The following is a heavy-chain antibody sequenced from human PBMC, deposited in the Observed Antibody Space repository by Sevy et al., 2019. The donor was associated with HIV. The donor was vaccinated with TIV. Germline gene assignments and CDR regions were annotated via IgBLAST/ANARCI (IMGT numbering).Heavy chain of an antibody. Sequence: GGSLRLSRAASGVTFNNARMTWVRQAPGKGLEWLGRIKSEIEGGATDYAATVKGRFTIYRDNSKNTLFLQMDGLKSEDTALYYCATYISTYYEGLSWGQGTLVTVSS. V-gene: IGHV3-15*01. D-gene: IGHD3-22*01. J-gene: IGHJ4*02. CDR2: IKSEIEGGAT. CDR1: GVTFNNAR. CDR3: ATYISTYYEGLS.